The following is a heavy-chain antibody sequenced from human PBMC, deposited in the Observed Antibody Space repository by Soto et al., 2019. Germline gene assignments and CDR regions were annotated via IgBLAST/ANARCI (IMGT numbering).Heavy chain of an antibody. V-gene: IGHV3-33*07. CDR2: IWYDGSNK. J-gene: IGHJ4*02. CDR1: GFTLSMYS. CDR3: ARGPGIAAAIYY. D-gene: IGHD6-13*01. Sequence: GWSLRLSCEVSGFTLSMYSMTWVRQAPGKGLEWVAVIWYDGSNKYYADSVKGRFTISRDNSKNTLYLQMNSLRAEDTAVYYCARGPGIAAAIYYWGQGTLVTVSS.